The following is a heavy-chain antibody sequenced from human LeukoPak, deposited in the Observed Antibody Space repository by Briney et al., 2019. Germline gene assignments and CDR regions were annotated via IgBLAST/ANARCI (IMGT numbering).Heavy chain of an antibody. J-gene: IGHJ4*02. CDR2: IIPILGIA. CDR1: GGTFSSYA. Sequence: SVKVSCKASGGTFSSYAISWVRQAPGQGLEWMGRIIPILGIANYAQKLQGRVTMTTDTSTSTAYMELRSLRSGDTAVYYCARVGYSNYGRLFDYWGQGTLVTVSS. D-gene: IGHD4-11*01. V-gene: IGHV1-69*04. CDR3: ARVGYSNYGRLFDY.